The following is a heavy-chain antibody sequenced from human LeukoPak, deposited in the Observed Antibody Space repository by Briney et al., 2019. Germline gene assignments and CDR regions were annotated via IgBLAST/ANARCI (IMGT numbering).Heavy chain of an antibody. CDR1: GGSFSGYY. CDR2: INHSGST. D-gene: IGHD3-22*01. Sequence: PSETLSLTCAVYGGSFSGYYWSWIRQPPGKGLEWIGEINHSGSTNYNPSLKSRVTISVDTSKNQFSLKLSSVTAADTAVYYCARYSSGYYWTYYYYGMDVWGQGTTVTVSS. CDR3: ARYSSGYYWTYYYYGMDV. J-gene: IGHJ6*02. V-gene: IGHV4-34*01.